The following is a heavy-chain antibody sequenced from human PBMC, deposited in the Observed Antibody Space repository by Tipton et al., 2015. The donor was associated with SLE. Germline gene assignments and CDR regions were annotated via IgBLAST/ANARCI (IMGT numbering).Heavy chain of an antibody. V-gene: IGHV1-8*01. J-gene: IGHJ5*02. Sequence: QSGAEVKKPGASVKVSCKASGYTFTSYDINWVRQATGQGLEWMGWMNPNSDNTGYAQKLQGRVTMTTDTSTSTAYMELRSLRSDDTAVYYCARDLPYSHNWFDPWGHGTLVTVSS. CDR3: ARDLPYSHNWFDP. CDR1: GYTFTSYD. D-gene: IGHD6-13*01. CDR2: MNPNSDNT.